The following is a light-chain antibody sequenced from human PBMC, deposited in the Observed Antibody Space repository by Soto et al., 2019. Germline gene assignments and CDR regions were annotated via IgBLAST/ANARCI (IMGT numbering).Light chain of an antibody. CDR2: EDS. V-gene: IGLV3-21*02. J-gene: IGLJ3*02. Sequence: SYELTQPPSVSVAPGQTARITCGGNNIGSKSVHWDQQKPGQAPVLVVYEDSDRPSGIPERFSGSNSGNTATLTISRVEAGDEADYYCQVWDSTSDHPGVFGGGTKLTVL. CDR3: QVWDSTSDHPGV. CDR1: NIGSKS.